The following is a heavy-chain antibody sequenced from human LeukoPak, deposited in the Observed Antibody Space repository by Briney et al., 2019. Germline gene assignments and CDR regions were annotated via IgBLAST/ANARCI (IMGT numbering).Heavy chain of an antibody. Sequence: PGGSLRLSCTVSGFTFSSYSMNWVRQAPGKGLEWVSYISSSSSTIYYADSVKGRFTISRDNAKNSLYLQMSSLRAEDTAVYYCASGAEGYVFDPWGQGTLVIVSS. CDR1: GFTFSSYS. V-gene: IGHV3-48*01. CDR2: ISSSSSTI. D-gene: IGHD5-12*01. J-gene: IGHJ5*02. CDR3: ASGAEGYVFDP.